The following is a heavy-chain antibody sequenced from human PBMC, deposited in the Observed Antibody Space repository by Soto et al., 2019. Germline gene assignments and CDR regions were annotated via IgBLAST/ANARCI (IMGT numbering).Heavy chain of an antibody. V-gene: IGHV4-31*03. Sequence: QVQLQESGPGLVKPSQTLSLTCTVSGGSISSGGYYWSWISQHPGKGLEWIGYIYYSGSTYYNTSFQRRFIISVDPSKNQFSLKLSSVTAADTAVYYCARGVTMVRGVIHTPYFDYWGQGTLVTVSS. J-gene: IGHJ4*02. D-gene: IGHD3-10*01. CDR2: IYYSGST. CDR3: ARGVTMVRGVIHTPYFDY. CDR1: GGSISSGGYY.